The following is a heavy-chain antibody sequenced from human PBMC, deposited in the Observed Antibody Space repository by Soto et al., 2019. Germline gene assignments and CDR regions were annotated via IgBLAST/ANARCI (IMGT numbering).Heavy chain of an antibody. V-gene: IGHV3-23*01. CDR3: AKAPEVRGVITHYYYYYGMDV. D-gene: IGHD3-10*01. Sequence: PGGSLRLSCAASGFTFSSYAMSWVRQAPGKGLEWVSAISGSGGSTYYADSVKGRFTISRDNSKNTLYLQMNSLRAEDTAVYYCAKAPEVRGVITHYYYYYGMDVWGQGTTVTVSS. J-gene: IGHJ6*02. CDR2: ISGSGGST. CDR1: GFTFSSYA.